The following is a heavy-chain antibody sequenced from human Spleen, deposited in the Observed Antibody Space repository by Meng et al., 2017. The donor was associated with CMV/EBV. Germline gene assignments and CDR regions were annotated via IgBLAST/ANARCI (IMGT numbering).Heavy chain of an antibody. CDR1: GYSFTSYW. Sequence: KVSCKGSGYSFTSYWIGWVRQMPGKGLEWMGIIYPGDSDTRYSPSFQGQVTISADKSISTAYLQWSSLKASDTAMYYCARRGVVAAIADAFDIWGQGTMVTVSS. CDR3: ARRGVVAAIADAFDI. D-gene: IGHD2-15*01. CDR2: IYPGDSDT. V-gene: IGHV5-51*01. J-gene: IGHJ3*02.